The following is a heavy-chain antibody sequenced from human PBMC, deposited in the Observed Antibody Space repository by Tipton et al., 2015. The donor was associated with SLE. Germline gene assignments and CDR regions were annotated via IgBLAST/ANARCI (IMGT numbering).Heavy chain of an antibody. CDR2: IWYDGSNK. V-gene: IGHV3-33*06. CDR3: ANQLVNYYYGMDV. Sequence: SLRLSCAASGFTFSSYGMHWVRQAPGKGLEWVAVIWYDGSNKCYADSVKGRFTISRDNSKNTLYLQMNSLRAEDTAVYYCANQLVNYYYGMDVWGQGTTVTVSS. CDR1: GFTFSSYG. D-gene: IGHD6-13*01. J-gene: IGHJ6*02.